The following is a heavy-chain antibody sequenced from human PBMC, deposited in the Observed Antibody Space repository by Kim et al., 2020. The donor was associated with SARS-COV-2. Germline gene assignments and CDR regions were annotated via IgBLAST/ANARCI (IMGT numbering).Heavy chain of an antibody. Sequence: GGSLRLSCAASGFTFRSYWMHWVRQAPGKGLMWVSRINSDGSSTNYADSVKGRITISRDNAKNTLYLQMNHLRAEDTAMYYGVRGGMGVTTSSDYWGQGTLVAVSS. CDR2: INSDGSST. V-gene: IGHV3-74*01. CDR3: VRGGMGVTTSSDY. D-gene: IGHD3-10*01. J-gene: IGHJ4*02. CDR1: GFTFRSYW.